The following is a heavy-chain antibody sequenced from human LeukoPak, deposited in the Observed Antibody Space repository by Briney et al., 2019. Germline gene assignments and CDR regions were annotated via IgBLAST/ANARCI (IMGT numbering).Heavy chain of an antibody. CDR2: ISYDGSNK. V-gene: IGHV3-30*18. CDR3: AKSGLNRFDY. CDR1: GFTFSSYG. Sequence: PGGSLRLSCAASGFTFSSYGMHWVRQAPGKGLEWVAVISYDGSNKYYADSVKGRFTISRDNSKNTVYLQMNSLRAEDTAVYYCAKSGLNRFDYWGQGTRVTVSS. D-gene: IGHD2-15*01. J-gene: IGHJ4*02.